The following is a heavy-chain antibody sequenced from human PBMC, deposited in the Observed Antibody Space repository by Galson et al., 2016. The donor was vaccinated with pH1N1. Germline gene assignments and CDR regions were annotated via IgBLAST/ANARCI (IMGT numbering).Heavy chain of an antibody. CDR2: IYYSWST. D-gene: IGHD1-14*01. CDR3: ARSLMNQFEAFDI. CDR1: GGSISSSSYY. J-gene: IGHJ3*02. Sequence: QVQLQESGPGLVKPSQTLSLTCTVSGGSISSSSYYWGWIRQPPGKGLEWIGSIYYSWSTYYNSSLKSRVTISVDTSKNQFSLKLSSVTAADTAVYYCARSLMNQFEAFDIWGQGTIVTASS. V-gene: IGHV4-39*01.